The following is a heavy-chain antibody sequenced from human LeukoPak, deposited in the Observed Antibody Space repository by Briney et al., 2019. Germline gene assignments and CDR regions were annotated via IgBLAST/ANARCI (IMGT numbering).Heavy chain of an antibody. CDR1: GFTFSAYS. Sequence: GGSLRLSCVASGFTFSAYSMTWVRQAPGKGLDWVSSISVSGGGTYYADSVRGRFTISRDNSKNTLYLHMNSLRAEDTPVYYCVKDWRDESNCGGDCLQYWGQGTLVTVSS. D-gene: IGHD2-21*02. V-gene: IGHV3-23*01. J-gene: IGHJ4*02. CDR3: VKDWRDESNCGGDCLQY. CDR2: ISVSGGGT.